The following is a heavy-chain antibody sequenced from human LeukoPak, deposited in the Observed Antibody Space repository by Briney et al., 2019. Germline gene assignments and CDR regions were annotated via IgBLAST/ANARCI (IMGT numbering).Heavy chain of an antibody. J-gene: IGHJ4*02. CDR1: GFTFSSYG. Sequence: GGSLRLSCAASGFTFSSYGMHWVRQAPGKGLEWVAVVGNDEKTIFYADSLKGRFTISRDNSKNTLFLQMNSLRDEDTAVHYCARERQMGATPFDYWGQGSLVTVSS. V-gene: IGHV3-30*19. D-gene: IGHD1-26*01. CDR3: ARERQMGATPFDY. CDR2: VGNDEKTI.